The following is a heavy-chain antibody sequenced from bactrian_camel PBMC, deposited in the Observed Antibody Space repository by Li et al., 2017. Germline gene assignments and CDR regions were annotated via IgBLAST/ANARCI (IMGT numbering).Heavy chain of an antibody. Sequence: VQLVESGGGSVQAGGSLRLSCKHSGVTNEGNYCMGWFRQAPGTEREGVAAIYTGGGGRTYYADSVKGRFTTSRDNARNTLNLQMNNLKPEDAALYYCAADPFLRKYSDRLVFTRADFQYWGQGTQVTVS. J-gene: IGHJ4*01. CDR1: GVTNEGNYC. CDR2: IYTGGGGRT. CDR3: AADPFLRKYSDRLVFTRADFQY. D-gene: IGHD4*01. V-gene: IGHV3S32*01.